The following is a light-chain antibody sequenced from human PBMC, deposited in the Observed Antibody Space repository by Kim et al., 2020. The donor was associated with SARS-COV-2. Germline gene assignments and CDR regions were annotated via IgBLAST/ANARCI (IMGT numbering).Light chain of an antibody. V-gene: IGLV2-14*04. CDR2: DVS. J-gene: IGLJ2*01. CDR1: SSNVGGYTF. CDR3: NSCTSSSTVV. Sequence: GQSITISSTGTSSNVGGYTFVSWYQQHPGKATKLMIYDVSKRPSGVSNRFSGSKSGNTASLTISGLQAEDEADYYCNSCTSSSTVVFGGGTKLTVL.